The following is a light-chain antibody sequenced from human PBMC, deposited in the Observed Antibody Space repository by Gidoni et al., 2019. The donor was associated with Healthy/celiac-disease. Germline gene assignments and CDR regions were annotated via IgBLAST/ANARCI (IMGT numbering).Light chain of an antibody. Sequence: SQSISSWLAWYQQKPGKAPKLLIYKASSLESGVPSRFSGSGSGTEFTLTISSLQPDDFATYYCQQYNSYPWTFGQGTKVEIK. CDR3: QQYNSYPWT. CDR1: QSISSW. V-gene: IGKV1-5*03. J-gene: IGKJ1*01. CDR2: KAS.